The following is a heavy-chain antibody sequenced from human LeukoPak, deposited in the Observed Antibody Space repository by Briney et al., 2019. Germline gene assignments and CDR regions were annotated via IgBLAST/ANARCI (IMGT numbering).Heavy chain of an antibody. CDR3: ASRMAPMVGFQH. V-gene: IGHV4-34*01. CDR2: INHSGST. D-gene: IGHD2-8*01. CDR1: GGSISSYY. J-gene: IGHJ1*01. Sequence: SETLSLTCTVSGGSISSYYWSWIRQPPGKGLEWIGEINHSGSTNYNPSLKSRVTISVDTSKNQFSLKLSSVTAADTAVYYCASRMAPMVGFQHWGQGTLVTVSS.